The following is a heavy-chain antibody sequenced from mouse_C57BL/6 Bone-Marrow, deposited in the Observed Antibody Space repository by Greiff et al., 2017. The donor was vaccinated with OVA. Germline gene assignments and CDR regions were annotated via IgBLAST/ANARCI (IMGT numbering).Heavy chain of an antibody. CDR1: GYTFTSYW. J-gene: IGHJ2*01. Sequence: VQLQQPGAELVKPGASVKLSCKASGYTFTSYWMQWVKQRPGQGLEWIGEIDPSDSYTNYNQKFKGKATLTVDTSSSTAYMQLSSLTSEDSAVYYCARKEDYYGSSYDYWGQGTTLTVSS. CDR3: ARKEDYYGSSYDY. D-gene: IGHD1-1*01. CDR2: IDPSDSYT. V-gene: IGHV1-50*01.